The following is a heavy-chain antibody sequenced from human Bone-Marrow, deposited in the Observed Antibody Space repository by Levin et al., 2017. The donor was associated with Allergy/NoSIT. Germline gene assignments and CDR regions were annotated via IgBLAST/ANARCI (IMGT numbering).Heavy chain of an antibody. CDR2: ITSDGSST. J-gene: IGHJ4*02. Sequence: GESLKISCATSGFTFRDTWFHWIRQAPGKGLVWVSRITSDGSSTTYADSVKGRFTISRDNAENTVYLQMNSLRVDDTAVYYCARDWWKAIDYWGQGTLVTVSS. CDR3: ARDWWKAIDY. V-gene: IGHV3-74*01. CDR1: GFTFRDTW. D-gene: IGHD2-15*01.